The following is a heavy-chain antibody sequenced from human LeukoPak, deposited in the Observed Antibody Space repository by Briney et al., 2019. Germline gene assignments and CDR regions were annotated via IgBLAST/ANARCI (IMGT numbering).Heavy chain of an antibody. CDR3: ARDGDRYCSGGACYYYYYAMDV. CDR1: GFTFSSYA. J-gene: IGHJ6*02. CDR2: ISASGGST. D-gene: IGHD2-15*01. Sequence: GGSLRLSCAASGFTFSSYAMSWVRQAPGRGLEWVSAISASGGSTYYADSVKGRFTISRDNSENTLYLQMNSLRAEDTAVYYCARDGDRYCSGGACYYYYYAMDVWGQGTTVTVSS. V-gene: IGHV3-23*01.